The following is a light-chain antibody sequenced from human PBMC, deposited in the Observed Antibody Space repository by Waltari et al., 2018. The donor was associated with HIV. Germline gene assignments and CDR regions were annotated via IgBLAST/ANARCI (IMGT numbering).Light chain of an antibody. CDR1: SSNIGYNY. J-gene: IGLJ2*01. CDR2: DNN. Sequence: QSVLTQPPSVSATPGQKVTISCSGSSSNIGYNYVFWYQQLPGTAPKLLIYDNNKQPSGIPDRFSGSKSGTSATLGITGLQTGDEADYYCATWDSGLSAVVFGGGTKLTVL. CDR3: ATWDSGLSAVV. V-gene: IGLV1-51*01.